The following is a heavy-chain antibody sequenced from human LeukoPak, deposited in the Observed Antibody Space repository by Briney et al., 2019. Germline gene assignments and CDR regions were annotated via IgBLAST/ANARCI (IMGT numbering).Heavy chain of an antibody. V-gene: IGHV1-18*01. CDR1: TSR. J-gene: IGHJ6*03. Sequence: ASVKVSCKATSRISWVRQAPGQGLEWMGWISAYNGNTNYAQKLQGRVTMTTDTSTSTAYMELRSLRSDDTAVYYCARVAGIAVAGTFYYYYMDVWGKGTTVTVSS. CDR3: ARVAGIAVAGTFYYYYMDV. D-gene: IGHD6-19*01. CDR2: ISAYNGNT.